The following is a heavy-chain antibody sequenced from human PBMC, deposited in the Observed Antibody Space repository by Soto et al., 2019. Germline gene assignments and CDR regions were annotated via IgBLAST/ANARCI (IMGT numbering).Heavy chain of an antibody. J-gene: IGHJ4*02. V-gene: IGHV3-15*07. D-gene: IGHD3-3*01. CDR1: GFTFSNAW. CDR2: IKSKTDGGTT. CDR3: TTTYDFWSGYLDYFDY. Sequence: EVQLVESGGGLVKPGGSLRLSCAASGFTFSNAWMNWVRQAPGKGLEWVGRIKSKTDGGTTDYAAPVKGRFTISRDDLKNTLYLQMNSLKTEDTAVYYCTTTYDFWSGYLDYFDYWGQGTLVTVSS.